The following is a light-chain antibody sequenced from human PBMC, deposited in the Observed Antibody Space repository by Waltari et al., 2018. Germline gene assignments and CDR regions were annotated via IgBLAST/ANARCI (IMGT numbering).Light chain of an antibody. CDR3: QQYYSKRT. Sequence: DIVMTQSPDSLAVSLGERATINCKSRQSVLYSSNDKNYLAWYQQKPGQPPKLLIYWASTRQSGVPDRFSGSGSGTDFTLTISILQAEDVAVYYCQQYYSKRTFGQGTKVEI. J-gene: IGKJ1*01. V-gene: IGKV4-1*01. CDR1: QSVLYSSNDKNY. CDR2: WAS.